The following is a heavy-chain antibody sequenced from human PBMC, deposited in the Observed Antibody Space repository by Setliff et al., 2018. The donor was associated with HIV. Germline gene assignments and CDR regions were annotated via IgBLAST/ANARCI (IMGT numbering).Heavy chain of an antibody. CDR2: ISGSGGST. CDR3: AKAQSKVRIYYYYMDV. Sequence: GGSLRLSCVASGFTFSSYAMSWVRQAPGKGLEWVSGISGSGGSTYYADSVKGRLTISRDNSKNTLYLQMNNLRGEDTAVYYCAKAQSKVRIYYYYMDVWGKGTTVTVSS. CDR1: GFTFSSYA. J-gene: IGHJ6*03. D-gene: IGHD3-10*01. V-gene: IGHV3-23*01.